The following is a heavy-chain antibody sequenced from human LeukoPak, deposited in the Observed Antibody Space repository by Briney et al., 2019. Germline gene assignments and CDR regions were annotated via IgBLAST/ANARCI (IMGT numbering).Heavy chain of an antibody. J-gene: IGHJ4*02. CDR3: ARGRSKGDDGALRGLSSEFDY. CDR2: INHSGST. CDR1: GGSFSGYY. Sequence: SETLSLTCAVYGGSFSGYYWSWIRQPPGKGLEWIGEINHSGSTNYNPSLKSRVTISVDTSKNQFSLKLSSVTAADTAVYYCARGRSKGDDGALRGLSSEFDYWGQGTLVTVSS. V-gene: IGHV4-34*01. D-gene: IGHD3-16*01.